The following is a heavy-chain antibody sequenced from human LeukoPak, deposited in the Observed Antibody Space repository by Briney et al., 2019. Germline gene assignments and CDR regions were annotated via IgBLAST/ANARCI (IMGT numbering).Heavy chain of an antibody. V-gene: IGHV3-33*06. CDR1: GFTFNDYG. J-gene: IGHJ6*03. D-gene: IGHD5/OR15-5a*01. CDR2: NWYDRSSK. CDR3: AKTNVSVSTLWYSSYYMDV. Sequence: GGCLRLSYASSGFTFNDYGMHWVSHAPSKGLEWVAANWYDRSSKYYAEYVQGRFTISRDNSKNTLFMQMNSLRADDTAVYYCAKTNVSVSTLWYSSYYMDVWGTGTTVTVSS.